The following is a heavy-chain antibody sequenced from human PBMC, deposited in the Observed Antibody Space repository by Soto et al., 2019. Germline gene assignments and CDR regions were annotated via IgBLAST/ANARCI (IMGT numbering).Heavy chain of an antibody. CDR3: AAVYDSSGYYYGSDAFDI. V-gene: IGHV1-58*01. J-gene: IGHJ3*02. D-gene: IGHD3-22*01. CDR1: GFTFTSSA. CDR2: IVVGSGNT. Sequence: ASVKVSCKASGFTFTSSAVQWVRQARGQRLEWIGWIVVGSGNTNYAQKFQERGTITRDMSTSTAYMELSSLRSEDTAVYYCAAVYDSSGYYYGSDAFDIWGQGTMVTVSS.